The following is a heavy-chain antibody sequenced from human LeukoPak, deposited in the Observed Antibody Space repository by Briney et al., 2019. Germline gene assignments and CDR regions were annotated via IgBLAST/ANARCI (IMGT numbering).Heavy chain of an antibody. CDR3: ARHFAPAAATHPYYFDY. Sequence: PSETLSLTCTVSGGSISSSSYYWGWIRQPPGKGLEWIGSIYYSGSTYYNPSLKSRVAISVDTSKNQFSLKLSSVTAADTAVYYCARHFAPAAATHPYYFDYWGQGTLVTVSS. CDR2: IYYSGST. CDR1: GGSISSSSYY. J-gene: IGHJ4*02. V-gene: IGHV4-39*01. D-gene: IGHD2-15*01.